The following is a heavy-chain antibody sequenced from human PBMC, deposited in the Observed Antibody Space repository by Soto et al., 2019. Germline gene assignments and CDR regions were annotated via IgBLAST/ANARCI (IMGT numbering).Heavy chain of an antibody. CDR1: GGSFSGYY. D-gene: IGHD3-3*01. CDR2: INHSGST. V-gene: IGHV4-34*01. CDR3: ARPRAQFWNRYYYYYYMDV. Sequence: PSETLSLTCAVYGGSFSGYYWSWIRQPPGKGLEWIGEINHSGSTNYNPSLKSRVTISVDTSKNQFSLKLSSVTAADTAVYYCARPRAQFWNRYYYYYYMDVWGKGTTVTVSS. J-gene: IGHJ6*03.